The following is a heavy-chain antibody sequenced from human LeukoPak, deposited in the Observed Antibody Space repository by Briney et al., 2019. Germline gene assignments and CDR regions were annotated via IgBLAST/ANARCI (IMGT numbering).Heavy chain of an antibody. Sequence: SETLSLTCTVSGSSITTNYYWGWFRQPPGKGLEWLGSIHYSGNTYYNPSLKSRVTISLDTSKNQFSLKMSSVTAADTALYYCVRDRGVAAATPLTDYWGQGTLVTVSS. CDR2: IHYSGNT. J-gene: IGHJ4*02. D-gene: IGHD6-13*01. CDR1: GSSITTNYY. V-gene: IGHV4-38-2*02. CDR3: VRDRGVAAATPLTDY.